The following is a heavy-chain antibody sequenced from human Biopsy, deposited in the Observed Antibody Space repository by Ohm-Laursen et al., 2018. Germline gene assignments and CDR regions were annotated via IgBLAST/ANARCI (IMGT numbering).Heavy chain of an antibody. Sequence: EASVKVSCKTSGCTFTSYGISWVRQAPGQGLEWMGWINTENGNTIYAQNLQGRVTMTADTSTSTAYMEVTSLRSDDTAVYYCARAKLEPVYYYYGMDVWGQGTTVTVSS. CDR1: GCTFTSYG. J-gene: IGHJ6*02. D-gene: IGHD1-1*01. CDR2: INTENGNT. CDR3: ARAKLEPVYYYYGMDV. V-gene: IGHV1-18*01.